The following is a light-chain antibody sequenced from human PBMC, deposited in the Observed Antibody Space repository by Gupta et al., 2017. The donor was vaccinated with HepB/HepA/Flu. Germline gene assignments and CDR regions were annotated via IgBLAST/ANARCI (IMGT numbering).Light chain of an antibody. V-gene: IGLV3-1*01. J-gene: IGLJ1*01. Sequence: SYELTQPPSVSASSGQTATITCSGDNLGDKYVCWYQQKPAQSPVLVIHQNYNRPSGIPERFSGSNSGNTATLTISGTHDIDEADYYCQAWDSRIGVFGTGTKVTVL. CDR1: NLGDKY. CDR2: QNY. CDR3: QAWDSRIGV.